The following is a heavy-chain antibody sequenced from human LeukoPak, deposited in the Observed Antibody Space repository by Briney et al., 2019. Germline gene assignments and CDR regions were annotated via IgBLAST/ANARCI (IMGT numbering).Heavy chain of an antibody. D-gene: IGHD3-10*01. CDR2: INPNSGGT. CDR3: ARGPGPLWFGELPFDY. Sequence: GASVKVSCKASVYPFTGYYMHWVRQAPGQGLEWMGWINPNSGGTNYAQKFKGRVTMTRDTSISTAYMELSRLRSDDTAVYYCARGPGPLWFGELPFDYWGQGTLVTVSS. CDR1: VYPFTGYY. V-gene: IGHV1-2*02. J-gene: IGHJ4*02.